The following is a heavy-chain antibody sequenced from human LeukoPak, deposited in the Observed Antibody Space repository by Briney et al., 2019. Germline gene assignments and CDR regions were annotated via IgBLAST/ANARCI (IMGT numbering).Heavy chain of an antibody. J-gene: IGHJ4*02. CDR1: GFTFSSYS. V-gene: IGHV4-39*01. D-gene: IGHD5-24*01. Sequence: GSLRLSCAASGFTFSSYSMNWVRQPPGKGLEWIGSVFYSGSPYYNPSLKGRLTISVDTSKNQFSLKLTSVTAADTAVYYCARHPRRDGYSNFDFWGQGALVTVSS. CDR3: ARHPRRDGYSNFDF. CDR2: VFYSGSP.